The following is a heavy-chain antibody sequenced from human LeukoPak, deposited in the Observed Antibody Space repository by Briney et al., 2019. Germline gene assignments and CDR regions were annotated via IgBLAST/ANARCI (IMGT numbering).Heavy chain of an antibody. CDR1: GGSISSYY. CDR3: ARPRASTARPLSVDFQH. V-gene: IGHV4-59*12. D-gene: IGHD6-6*01. Sequence: SETLSLTCTVSGGSISSYYWSWIRQPPGKGLEWIGYICYSGSTNSNPSLKSRVTISLDTSKNQFSLKLSSLTAADTAVYYCARPRASTARPLSVDFQHWGQGTLVTVSS. CDR2: ICYSGST. J-gene: IGHJ1*01.